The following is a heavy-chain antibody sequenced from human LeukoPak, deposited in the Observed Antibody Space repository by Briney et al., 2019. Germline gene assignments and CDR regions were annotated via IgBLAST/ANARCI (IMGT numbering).Heavy chain of an antibody. D-gene: IGHD3-9*01. Sequence: GGSLRLSCAASGFAASGFTFSTFGMHSVRQAPGEGLEWVAFVRYDGTNKYYADSVKGRFTISRDDSKNTLYLQMNSLRAEDTATYYCAKGYYFDILSGYSSLDSWGQGTLVTVSS. J-gene: IGHJ4*02. CDR3: AKGYYFDILSGYSSLDS. CDR2: VRYDGTNK. V-gene: IGHV3-30*02. CDR1: GFTFSTFG.